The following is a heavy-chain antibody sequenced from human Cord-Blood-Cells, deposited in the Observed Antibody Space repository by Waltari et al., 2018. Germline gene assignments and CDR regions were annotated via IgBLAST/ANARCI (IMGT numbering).Heavy chain of an antibody. J-gene: IGHJ5*02. V-gene: IGHV1-69*09. CDR1: GGTFSTYD. D-gene: IGHD3-9*01. Sequence: QVQLVQSGAAVKKHGASVKVSCKASGGTFSTYDISWLRQAPGQGLEWMGRIIPILCIANYAQKFQGRVTITADKSTSTAYMELSSLRSEDTAVYYCAREYYDILTGYYNWFDPWGQGTLVTVSS. CDR2: IIPILCIA. CDR3: AREYYDILTGYYNWFDP.